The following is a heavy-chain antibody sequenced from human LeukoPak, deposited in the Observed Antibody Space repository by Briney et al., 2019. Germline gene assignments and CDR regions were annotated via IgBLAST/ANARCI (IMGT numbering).Heavy chain of an antibody. CDR1: GYTFTSYY. Sequence: GASVKVSRKASGYTFTSYYMHWVRQAPGQGLEWMGIINPSGGSTSYAQKFQGRVTMTRDTSTSTVYMELSSLRSEDTAVYYCARRAVAGTTDPWGQGTLVTVSS. CDR2: INPSGGST. V-gene: IGHV1-46*01. CDR3: ARRAVAGTTDP. D-gene: IGHD6-19*01. J-gene: IGHJ5*02.